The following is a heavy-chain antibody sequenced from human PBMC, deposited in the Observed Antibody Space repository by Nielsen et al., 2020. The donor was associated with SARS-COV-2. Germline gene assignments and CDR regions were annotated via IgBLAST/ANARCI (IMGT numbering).Heavy chain of an antibody. V-gene: IGHV1-2*04. CDR3: ARATPRLGELSSGGAFDI. D-gene: IGHD3-16*02. CDR1: GYTFTGYY. Sequence: ASVKVSCKASGYTFTGYYMHWVRQAPGQGLEWMGWINPNSGGTNYAQKFQGWVTMTRDTSISTAYMELSRLRSDGTAVYYCARATPRLGELSSGGAFDIWGQGTMVTVSS. J-gene: IGHJ3*02. CDR2: INPNSGGT.